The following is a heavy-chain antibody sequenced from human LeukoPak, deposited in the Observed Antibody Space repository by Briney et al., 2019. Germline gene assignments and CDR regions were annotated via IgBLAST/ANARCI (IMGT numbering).Heavy chain of an antibody. CDR2: ISWDGGST. CDR3: AKDVAGYYYYMDV. CDR1: GFTFDDYA. V-gene: IGHV3-43D*03. Sequence: GGSLRLSCAASGFTFDDYAMHWVRQAPGKGLEWVSLISWDGGSTYYADSVKGRFTISRDNSKNSLYLQMNSLRAEDTALYYCAKDVAGYYYYMDVWGKGTTVTISS. J-gene: IGHJ6*03.